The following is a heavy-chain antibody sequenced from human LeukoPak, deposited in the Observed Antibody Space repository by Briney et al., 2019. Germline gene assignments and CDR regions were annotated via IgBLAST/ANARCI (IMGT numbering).Heavy chain of an antibody. J-gene: IGHJ6*02. Sequence: SETLSLTCTVSSGSISSNNYYWGWIRQPPGKGLEWIASAYYSGSTYYNLSLKSRVTMSVDTSTNQFSLKLGSVTAADTAMYYCARHYAMRPYYFGSGSSKGSYGMDVWGQGTTVIVSS. D-gene: IGHD3-10*01. CDR3: ARHYAMRPYYFGSGSSKGSYGMDV. CDR1: SGSISSNNYY. CDR2: AYYSGST. V-gene: IGHV4-39*01.